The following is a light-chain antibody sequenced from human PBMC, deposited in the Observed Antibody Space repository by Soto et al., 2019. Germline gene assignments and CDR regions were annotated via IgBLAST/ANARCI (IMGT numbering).Light chain of an antibody. J-gene: IGKJ4*01. CDR1: QGIGTW. V-gene: IGKV1-12*01. CDR2: GAS. CDR3: QQANHFPLT. Sequence: DIQMPQSPSSVSASVGDRVTITCRASQGIGTWLAWYQQKPGKAPKYLIYGASSLHSGVPSRFSGSGSGTDFTLTISSLQPEDFATYYCQQANHFPLTFGGGTRVEIK.